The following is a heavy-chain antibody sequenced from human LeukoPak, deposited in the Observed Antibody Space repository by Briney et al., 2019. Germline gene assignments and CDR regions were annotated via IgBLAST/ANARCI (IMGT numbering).Heavy chain of an antibody. D-gene: IGHD3-10*01. CDR2: INPNSGDP. V-gene: IGHV1-2*06. Sequence: ASVKVSCKTSGYTFTDSYIHWVRQAPGQGLEWMGRINPNSGDPNYPQKFQGRVTMTRDTSISTAYMELSSLRSEDTAVYYCATDGAYMVRGVISWFDPWGQGTLVTVSS. J-gene: IGHJ5*02. CDR1: GYTFTDSY. CDR3: ATDGAYMVRGVISWFDP.